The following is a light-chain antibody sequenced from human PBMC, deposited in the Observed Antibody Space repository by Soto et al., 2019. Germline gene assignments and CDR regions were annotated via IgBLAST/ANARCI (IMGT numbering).Light chain of an antibody. J-gene: IGLJ2*01. CDR3: AAWDDSLNGPV. CDR2: NGN. Sequence: QSVLTQPPSASGTPGQWVTISCSGGSSDIGSNTVHWYQHLPGTAPILLIYNGNQRPSGVPDRFSGSKSGTSASLAISGLQSEDEADYYCAAWDDSLNGPVFGGGTQLTVL. V-gene: IGLV1-44*01. CDR1: SSDIGSNT.